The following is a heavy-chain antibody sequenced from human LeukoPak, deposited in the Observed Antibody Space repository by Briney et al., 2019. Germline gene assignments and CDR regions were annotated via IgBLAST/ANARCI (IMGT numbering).Heavy chain of an antibody. J-gene: IGHJ6*02. CDR1: GGSISSYY. CDR3: ARGPSIQLWSDPYYYYGMDV. CDR2: IYYSGST. V-gene: IGHV4-59*12. Sequence: SETLSLTCTVSGGSISSYYWSWIRQPPGKGLEWIGYIYYSGSTNYNPSLKSRVTISVDTSKSRFSLKLSSVTAADTAVYYCARGPSIQLWSDPYYYYGMDVWGQGTTVTVSS. D-gene: IGHD5-18*01.